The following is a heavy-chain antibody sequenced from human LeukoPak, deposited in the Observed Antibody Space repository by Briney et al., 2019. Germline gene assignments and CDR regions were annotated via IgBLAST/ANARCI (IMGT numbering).Heavy chain of an antibody. CDR1: GFTFSSYA. CDR2: ISGSSGST. V-gene: IGHV3-23*01. Sequence: GGSLRLSCAASGFTFSSYAMSWVRQAPGKGLEWVSAISGSSGSTYYADSVKGRFTISRDNSKNTLYLQMNSLRAEDTAVYYCAKARYSSSSGIDNWGQGTLVTVSS. J-gene: IGHJ4*02. CDR3: AKARYSSSSGIDN. D-gene: IGHD6-6*01.